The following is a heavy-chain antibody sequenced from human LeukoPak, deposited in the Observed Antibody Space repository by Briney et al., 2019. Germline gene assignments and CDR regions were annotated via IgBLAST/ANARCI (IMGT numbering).Heavy chain of an antibody. CDR2: ISAYNGNT. V-gene: IGHV1-18*01. CDR1: GYTFTSYG. J-gene: IGHJ5*02. Sequence: ASVKVSCKASGYTFTSYGISWVRQAPGQGLEWTGWISAYNGNTNYAQKLQGRVTMTTDTSTSTAYMELRSLRSDDTAVYYCARPYYDFWSGLGGHWFDPWGQGTLVTVSS. D-gene: IGHD3-3*01. CDR3: ARPYYDFWSGLGGHWFDP.